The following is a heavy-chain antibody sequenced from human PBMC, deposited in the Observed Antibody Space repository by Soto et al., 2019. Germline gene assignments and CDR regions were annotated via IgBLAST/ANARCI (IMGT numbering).Heavy chain of an antibody. D-gene: IGHD3-10*01. CDR3: ASLPYYYGSGSYYAHVY. CDR2: IIPIFGTA. Sequence: QVQLVQSGAEVKKPGSSVKVSCKASGGTFSSYAISWVRQAPGQGLEWMGGIIPIFGTANYAQKFQGRVTITADKSTSTAYMELSSLRSEDTAVYYCASLPYYYGSGSYYAHVYWGQGTLVTVSS. V-gene: IGHV1-69*06. CDR1: GGTFSSYA. J-gene: IGHJ4*02.